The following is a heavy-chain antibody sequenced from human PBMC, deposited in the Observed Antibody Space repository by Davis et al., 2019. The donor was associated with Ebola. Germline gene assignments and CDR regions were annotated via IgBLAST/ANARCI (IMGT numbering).Heavy chain of an antibody. CDR2: ISNEGNYK. CDR3: AREQDSRGGHYYMDV. J-gene: IGHJ6*03. V-gene: IGHV3-74*03. Sequence: PGGSLRLSCAASGISFSSDWMHWVRQAPGKGLVAVSRISNEGNYKTYADSVKGRFTISRDNAENTLYLQMNSLRAEDTALYYCAREQDSRGGHYYMDVWGKGTTVTVSS. D-gene: IGHD1-26*01. CDR1: GISFSSDW.